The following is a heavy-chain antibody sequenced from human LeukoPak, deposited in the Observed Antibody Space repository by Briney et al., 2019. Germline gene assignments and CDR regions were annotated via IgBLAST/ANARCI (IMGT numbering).Heavy chain of an antibody. J-gene: IGHJ4*02. Sequence: PSETLSLTCTVSGGSISSSSYYWGWIRQPPGKGLEWIGSIYNSGSTYYNPSPKSRVTISVDTSKNQFSLKVTSVTAADTAVYYCARHRGYYGSGSYTPDHFDYWGQGTLVTVSS. CDR3: ARHRGYYGSGSYTPDHFDY. CDR1: GGSISSSSYY. CDR2: IYNSGST. D-gene: IGHD3-10*01. V-gene: IGHV4-39*01.